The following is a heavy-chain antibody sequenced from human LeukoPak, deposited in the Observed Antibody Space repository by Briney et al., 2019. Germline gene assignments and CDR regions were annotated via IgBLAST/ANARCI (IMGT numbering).Heavy chain of an antibody. CDR2: IYYSGST. V-gene: IGHV4-61*08. J-gene: IGHJ6*02. CDR1: GGSISSGGYY. CDR3: AREYYYYGMDV. Sequence: SETLSLTCTVSGGSISSGGYYWSWIRQHPGKGLEWIGYIYYSGSTNYNPSLKSRVTISVDTSKNQFSLKLSSVTAADTAVYYCAREYYYYGMDVWGQGTTVTVSS.